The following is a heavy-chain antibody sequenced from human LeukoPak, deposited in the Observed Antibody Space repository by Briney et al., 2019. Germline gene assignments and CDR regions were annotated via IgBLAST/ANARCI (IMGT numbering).Heavy chain of an antibody. CDR3: ARRRYYDSSGYDYAFDI. CDR1: GGSVSSGSYY. CDR2: IYYSGST. J-gene: IGHJ3*02. D-gene: IGHD3-22*01. Sequence: SETLSLTCTASGGSVSSGSYYWSWIRQPPGKGLEWIGYIYYSGSTNYNPSLKSRVTISVDTSKNQFSLKLSSVTAADTAVYYCARRRYYDSSGYDYAFDIWGQGTMVTVSS. V-gene: IGHV4-61*01.